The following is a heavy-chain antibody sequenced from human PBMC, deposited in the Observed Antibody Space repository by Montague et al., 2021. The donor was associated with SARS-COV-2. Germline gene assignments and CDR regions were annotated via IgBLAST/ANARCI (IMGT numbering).Heavy chain of an antibody. Sequence: SETLSLTCSVSGDSISSYYWSWIRQSPGRGLDWIGHIYYTGSAKYNPSLKSRVSISVDTSRRQFSLRLSSVTAADTAVYYCATYYGILTGYYIDAFDIWGQGTMVTVSS. V-gene: IGHV4-59*08. D-gene: IGHD3-9*01. CDR2: IYYTGSA. CDR3: ATYYGILTGYYIDAFDI. CDR1: GDSISSYY. J-gene: IGHJ3*02.